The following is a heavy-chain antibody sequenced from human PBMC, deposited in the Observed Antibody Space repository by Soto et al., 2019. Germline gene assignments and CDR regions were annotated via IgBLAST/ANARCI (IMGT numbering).Heavy chain of an antibody. CDR2: ISAYNGYT. V-gene: IGHV1-18*04. CDR1: GYTFTSHS. J-gene: IGHJ5*02. D-gene: IGHD3-10*01. Sequence: QVQLVQSGAEVKKPGASVKVSCKASGYTFTSHSIIWVRRAPGEGLEWVGWISAYNGYTNSAENLQGRVTMTTDASTNTAYMELRSLRSDDTAVYYCARVGYYCGSGSYVFDPWGQGTLVTVSS. CDR3: ARVGYYCGSGSYVFDP.